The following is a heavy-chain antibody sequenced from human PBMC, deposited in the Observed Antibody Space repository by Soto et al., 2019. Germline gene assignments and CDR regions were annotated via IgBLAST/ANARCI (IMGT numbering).Heavy chain of an antibody. D-gene: IGHD7-27*01. Sequence: QVQLVQSGAEVKKPGASVKVSCKASGYTFTSYAMHWVRQAPGQRLEWMGWINAGNGNTKYSQKFQGRVTITRDTSASTAYMELSSLRSEDTAVYYCARDHWGGPRGDYWGQGTLVTVSS. CDR1: GYTFTSYA. CDR2: INAGNGNT. J-gene: IGHJ4*02. CDR3: ARDHWGGPRGDY. V-gene: IGHV1-3*01.